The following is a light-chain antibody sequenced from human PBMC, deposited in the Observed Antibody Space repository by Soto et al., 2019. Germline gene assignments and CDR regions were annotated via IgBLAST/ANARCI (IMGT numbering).Light chain of an antibody. CDR2: GAS. V-gene: IGKV3-20*01. CDR1: QSVSSSC. CDR3: QQYGSSPRT. J-gene: IGKJ1*01. Sequence: EVVLTQSPGTLSLSPGERATLSCRASQSVSSSCLAWYQQKSGQAPRLLIYGASNRATGIPDRFSGSGSGTDFTLTISSLEPEDFAVYFCQQYGSSPRTFAQGTEVEIK.